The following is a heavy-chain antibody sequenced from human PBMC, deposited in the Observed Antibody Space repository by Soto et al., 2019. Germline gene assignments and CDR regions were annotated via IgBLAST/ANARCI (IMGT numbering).Heavy chain of an antibody. J-gene: IGHJ4*02. V-gene: IGHV3-23*01. CDR3: AKDLASIVGATHPSPDDY. Sequence: GGSLRLSCAASGFTFSSYAMSWVRQAPGKGLEWVSAISGSGGSTYYADSVKGRFTISRDNSKNTLYLQMNSLRAEDTAVYYCAKDLASIVGATHPSPDDYWGQGTLVTVSS. D-gene: IGHD1-26*01. CDR2: ISGSGGST. CDR1: GFTFSSYA.